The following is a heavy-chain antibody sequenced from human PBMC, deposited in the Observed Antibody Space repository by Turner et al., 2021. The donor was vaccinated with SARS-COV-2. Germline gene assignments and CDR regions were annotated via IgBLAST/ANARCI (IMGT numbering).Heavy chain of an antibody. CDR1: GFTFSSYG. CDR2: ISYDGSNK. V-gene: IGHV3-30*18. D-gene: IGHD6-6*01. Sequence: QVQLVESGGGVVQPGRSLRLSCSASGFTFSSYGMHWVRQAPGKVLEWVAVISYDGSNKYYADSVKGRFTISRDNSKNTLYLQMNSLRAEDTAVYYCAKLLWQLVSPAGDFDYWGQGTLVTVSS. J-gene: IGHJ4*02. CDR3: AKLLWQLVSPAGDFDY.